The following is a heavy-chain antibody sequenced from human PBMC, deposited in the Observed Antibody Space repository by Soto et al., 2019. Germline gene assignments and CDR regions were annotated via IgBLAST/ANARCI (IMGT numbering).Heavy chain of an antibody. CDR2: IYYSGST. CDR3: ASYFCVAAAGPFDY. D-gene: IGHD6-13*01. J-gene: IGHJ4*02. CDR1: GGSISSGGYY. Sequence: QVQLQESGPGLVKPSQTLSLTCTVSGGSISSGGYYWSWIRKHPGKGMEWIGYIYYSGSTYYNPSLNSRVTISVDTSKNQFSLKLSSVTAEDTDVYYCASYFCVAAAGPFDYWGQGTMVTVSS. V-gene: IGHV4-31*03.